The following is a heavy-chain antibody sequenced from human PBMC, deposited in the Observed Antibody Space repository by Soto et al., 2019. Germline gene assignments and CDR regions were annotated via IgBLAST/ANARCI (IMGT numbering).Heavy chain of an antibody. V-gene: IGHV4-61*08. D-gene: IGHD2-2*01. CDR1: GGSISSGGYY. CDR2: IYYSGST. Sequence: PSETLSLTCTVSGGSISSGGYYWSWIRQHPGKGLEWIGYIYYSGSTNYNPSLKSRVTISVDTSKNHFSLKLSSVTVADTAVYYFARHASPGLDQLLLAYYYYMDVWGKGTTVTVSS. J-gene: IGHJ6*03. CDR3: ARHASPGLDQLLLAYYYYMDV.